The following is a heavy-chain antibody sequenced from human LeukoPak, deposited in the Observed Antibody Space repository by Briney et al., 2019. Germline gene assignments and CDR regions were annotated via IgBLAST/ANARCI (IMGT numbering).Heavy chain of an antibody. CDR2: IWYEGSNK. V-gene: IGHV3-30*02. Sequence: GGSLRLSCTASGFFFNIYWLSGVRQAPGKGLEWVAFIWYEGSNKYYADSVKGRFTISRENSKNTLYLQMNSLRAEDTAVYYCANLHSCRTYMDYYMDVWGKGTTVTVSS. CDR3: ANLHSCRTYMDYYMDV. J-gene: IGHJ6*03. CDR1: GFFFNIYW. D-gene: IGHD1/OR15-1a*01.